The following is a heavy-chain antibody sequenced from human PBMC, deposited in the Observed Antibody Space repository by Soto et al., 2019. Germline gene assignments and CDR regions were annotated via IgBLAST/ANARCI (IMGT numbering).Heavy chain of an antibody. Sequence: PGGSLRLSCEASGFTFSTYAMHWVRQAPGKGLEWVAFIWYDGSNIYYADSVRGRFTISRDNSKNTLYLQMNSLRAEDTAVYYCARDLSTGGYFDYWGQGTLVTVSS. V-gene: IGHV3-33*01. CDR2: IWYDGSNI. CDR3: ARDLSTGGYFDY. J-gene: IGHJ4*02. CDR1: GFTFSTYA. D-gene: IGHD3-16*01.